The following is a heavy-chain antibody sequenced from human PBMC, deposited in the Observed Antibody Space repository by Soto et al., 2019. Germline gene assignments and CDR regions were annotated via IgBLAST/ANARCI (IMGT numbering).Heavy chain of an antibody. V-gene: IGHV1-8*01. J-gene: IGHJ6*02. D-gene: IGHD3-3*01. CDR1: GYTFTSYD. CDR2: MNPNSGNT. Sequence: GASVKVSCKASGYTFTSYDINWVRQATGQGLEWMGWMNPNSGNTGYAQKFQGRVTMTRNTSISTAYMELSSLRSEDTAVYYCARGQQYDFWSGYPDSFWEGGGGSYYYYGMDVWGQGTTVTVSS. CDR3: ARGQQYDFWSGYPDSFWEGGGGSYYYYGMDV.